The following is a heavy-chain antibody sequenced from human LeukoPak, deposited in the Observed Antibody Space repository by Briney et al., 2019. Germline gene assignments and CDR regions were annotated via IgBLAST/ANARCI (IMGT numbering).Heavy chain of an antibody. D-gene: IGHD6-13*01. Sequence: SETLSLTCTVSGGSISSYYWSWIRQPPGKGLEWIGYIYYSGSTNYNPSLKSRVTISVDTSKSQFSLKLSSVTAAATAVYSCARSSSWYNCFDPWGQGTLVTVSS. J-gene: IGHJ5*02. CDR2: IYYSGST. CDR1: GGSISSYY. V-gene: IGHV4-59*01. CDR3: ARSSSWYNCFDP.